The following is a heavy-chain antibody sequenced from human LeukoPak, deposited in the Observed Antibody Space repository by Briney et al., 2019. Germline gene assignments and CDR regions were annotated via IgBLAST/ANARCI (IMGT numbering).Heavy chain of an antibody. CDR3: AKDMGSSAVAPDAFDI. V-gene: IGHV3-9*01. D-gene: IGHD6-19*01. CDR2: ISWNSGSI. CDR1: GFTFDDYA. J-gene: IGHJ3*02. Sequence: PGRSLILSCAASGFTFDDYAMHWVRQAPGKGLEWVSGISWNSGSIGYADSVKGRFTISRDNAKNSLYLQMNSLRAEDTALYYCAKDMGSSAVAPDAFDIWGQGTMVTVSS.